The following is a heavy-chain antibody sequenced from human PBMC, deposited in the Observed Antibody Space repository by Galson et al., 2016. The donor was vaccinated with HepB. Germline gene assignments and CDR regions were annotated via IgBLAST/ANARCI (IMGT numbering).Heavy chain of an antibody. D-gene: IGHD3-16*01. Sequence: SLRLSCAASGFTFSDNYMSWIRQAPGKGLEWVSYISSSGSTILYGDSVKGRFTISRDNARNSLYLQMNSLRAEDTAVYYYARDTYAYHYWGQRTLVTVSS. CDR2: ISSSGSTI. V-gene: IGHV3-11*01. J-gene: IGHJ4*02. CDR3: ARDTYAYHY. CDR1: GFTFSDNY.